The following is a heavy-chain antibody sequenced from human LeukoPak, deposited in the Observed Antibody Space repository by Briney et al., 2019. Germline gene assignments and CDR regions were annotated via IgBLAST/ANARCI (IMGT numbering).Heavy chain of an antibody. CDR3: ASMTTVTLDDAFDI. D-gene: IGHD4-17*01. CDR1: GFIFSSYG. J-gene: IGHJ3*02. V-gene: IGHV3-33*01. Sequence: GGSLRLSCAASGFIFSSYGMHWVRQAPGKGLEWVALIWYDGSKSHHADSVKGRFTISRDNSKNTLYLQMNSLRAVDTAVYYCASMTTVTLDDAFDIWGQGTMVTVSS. CDR2: IWYDGSKS.